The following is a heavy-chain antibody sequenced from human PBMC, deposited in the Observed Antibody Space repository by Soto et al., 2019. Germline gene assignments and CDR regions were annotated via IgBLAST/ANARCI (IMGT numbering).Heavy chain of an antibody. V-gene: IGHV3-7*04. J-gene: IGHJ4*02. D-gene: IGHD3-10*01. CDR3: VRSSGWTGDY. CDR1: GFTFSSYW. CDR2: IKQDGSEI. Sequence: VQLVESGGGLVQPGGSLRLSCVASGFTFSSYWMNWVRQVPGKGLEWVANIKQDGSEIHYVDSVKGRFTISRDNAKNSLHLQMNSLRVEDTAVYYCVRSSGWTGDYWGQGILVTVSS.